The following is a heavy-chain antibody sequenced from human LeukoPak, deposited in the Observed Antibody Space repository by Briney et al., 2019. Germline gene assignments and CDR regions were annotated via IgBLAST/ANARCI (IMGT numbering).Heavy chain of an antibody. CDR2: INAGGGST. CDR3: ASLHTAVHY. J-gene: IGHJ4*02. D-gene: IGHD2-2*02. CDR1: GFTFSTYG. V-gene: IGHV3-23*01. Sequence: PGGSLRLSCAAAGFTFSTYGMSWVRQTLGKGLEWVSAINAGGGSTYYADSVKGRFTISRDNSKNTLYLQMNSLRAEDTAVYYCASLHTAVHYWGKGTLVTVSS.